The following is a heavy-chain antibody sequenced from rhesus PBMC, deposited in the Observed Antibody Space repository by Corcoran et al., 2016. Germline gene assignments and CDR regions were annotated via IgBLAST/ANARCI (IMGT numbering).Heavy chain of an antibody. V-gene: IGHV3-116*02. CDR3: VSAPWRHPAG. J-gene: IGHJ4*01. CDR1: GFTFRDYY. D-gene: IGHD1-38*01. CDR2: IRSKPSGGPP. Sequence: EVRLVESGGGLVQPGGSLRLSWAASGFTFRDYYMSWVRQAPGKGPELVAFIRSKPSGGPPEYAASVKGRCTISRDDSKSIASLQMNRLKTEDTAVYYCVSAPWRHPAGWGQGVLVTVSS.